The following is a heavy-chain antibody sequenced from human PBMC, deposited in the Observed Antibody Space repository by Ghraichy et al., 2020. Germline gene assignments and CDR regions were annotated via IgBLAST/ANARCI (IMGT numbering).Heavy chain of an antibody. CDR1: GDSISSSSY. V-gene: IGHV4-39*01. J-gene: IGHJ4*02. CDR3: ARQFWSGYYRPPVD. D-gene: IGHD3-3*01. Sequence: SETLSLTCTVSGDSISSSSYWGWIRQPPGKGLEWIGSIYNSGSTYYKPSLKTRVTISVDTSKNQFSLKLNSVTAADTSVYYCARQFWSGYYRPPVDWGQGTLVTVSS. CDR2: IYNSGST.